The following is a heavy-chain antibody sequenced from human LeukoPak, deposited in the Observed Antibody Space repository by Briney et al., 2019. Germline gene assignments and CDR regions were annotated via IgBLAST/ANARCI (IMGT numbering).Heavy chain of an antibody. V-gene: IGHV1-8*01. CDR1: GYTFTSYD. CDR2: MNPNSGNT. CDR3: ARDTFVVVPAAYSNWFDP. D-gene: IGHD2-2*01. Sequence: ASVKVSCKASGYTFTSYDINWVRQATGQGLEWMGWMNPNSGNTGYAQKFQGRVTMTRNTSISTAYMELSSLRSEDTAVYYCARDTFVVVPAAYSNWFDPWGQGTLVTVSS. J-gene: IGHJ5*02.